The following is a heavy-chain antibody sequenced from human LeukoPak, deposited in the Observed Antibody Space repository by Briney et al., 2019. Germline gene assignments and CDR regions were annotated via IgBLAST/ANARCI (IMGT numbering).Heavy chain of an antibody. Sequence: SETLSLTCAVYGGSFSGYYRSWIRQPPGKGLEWIGEINHSGSTNYNPSLKSRVTISVDTSKNQFSLKLSSVTAADTAVYYCAREEFYYWGQGTLVTVSS. CDR1: GGSFSGYY. CDR2: INHSGST. CDR3: AREEFYY. J-gene: IGHJ4*02. V-gene: IGHV4-34*01.